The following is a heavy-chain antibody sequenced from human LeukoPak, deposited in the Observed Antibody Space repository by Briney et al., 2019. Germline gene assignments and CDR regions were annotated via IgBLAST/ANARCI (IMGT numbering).Heavy chain of an antibody. J-gene: IGHJ4*02. D-gene: IGHD6-13*01. CDR3: ARAAFSRDYFDY. Sequence: ASVKVSCKASGYTFTSYYMHWVRQAPGQGLEWMGIINPSGGSTSYAQKFQGRVTMTRNTSISTAYMELSSLRSEDTAVYYCARAAFSRDYFDYWGQGTLVTVSS. V-gene: IGHV1-46*01. CDR2: INPSGGST. CDR1: GYTFTSYY.